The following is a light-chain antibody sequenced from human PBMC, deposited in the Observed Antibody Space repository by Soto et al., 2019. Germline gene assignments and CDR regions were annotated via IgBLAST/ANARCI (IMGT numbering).Light chain of an antibody. V-gene: IGKV1-39*01. CDR1: QYISSY. CDR3: QQSHTAPPT. CDR2: AAS. J-gene: IGKJ3*01. Sequence: DIQMTQSPSSLSASVGDRVTITCRASQYISSYLNWYQQKPGKAPKVLIYAASSLQSGVPSRFSGRGSGTEFTLTISSLQPEDVATYYCQQSHTAPPTCGPGPKVDIK.